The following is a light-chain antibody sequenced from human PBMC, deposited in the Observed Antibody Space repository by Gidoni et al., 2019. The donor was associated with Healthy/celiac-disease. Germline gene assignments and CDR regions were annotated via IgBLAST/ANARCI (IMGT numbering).Light chain of an antibody. CDR3: QQYGSSPWT. CDR2: VAS. CDR1: QSVSSSY. J-gene: IGKJ1*01. Sequence: EIVLTQSPGTLSLSPGERATLSCRASQSVSSSYLAWYQQKPGQAPRPLIYVASSRATGIPDRFSGSGSGTDFTLTISRLEPEDFAVYYCQQYGSSPWTFGQGTKVEIK. V-gene: IGKV3-20*01.